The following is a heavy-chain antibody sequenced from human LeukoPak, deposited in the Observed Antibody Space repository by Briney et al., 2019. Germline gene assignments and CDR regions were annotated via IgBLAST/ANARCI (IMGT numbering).Heavy chain of an antibody. V-gene: IGHV1-46*01. CDR3: ASSIAAAATIFDY. CDR1: GYTFTSYY. CDR2: INPSGGST. Sequence: GASVKVSCKASGYTFTSYYMHWVRQAPGQGLEWMGIINPSGGSTSYAQKFQGRVTMTRDTSTSTAYMELSSLRSEDTAVYYCASSIAAAATIFDYWGQGTLVTVSS. D-gene: IGHD6-13*01. J-gene: IGHJ4*02.